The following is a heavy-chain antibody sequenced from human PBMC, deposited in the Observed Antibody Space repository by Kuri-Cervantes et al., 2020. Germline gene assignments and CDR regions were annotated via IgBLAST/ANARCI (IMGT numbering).Heavy chain of an antibody. CDR3: ARGFTIFGVVMYYFDY. Sequence: SGPTLVKPTETLTLTCTVSGFSLSNARMGVSWIRQPPGKGLEWIGSIYHSGSTYYNPSLKSRVTISVDTSKNQFSLKLSSVTAADTAVYYCARGFTIFGVVMYYFDYWGQGTLVTVSS. J-gene: IGHJ4*02. CDR2: IYHSGST. CDR1: GFSLSNARM. V-gene: IGHV4-38-2*02. D-gene: IGHD3-3*01.